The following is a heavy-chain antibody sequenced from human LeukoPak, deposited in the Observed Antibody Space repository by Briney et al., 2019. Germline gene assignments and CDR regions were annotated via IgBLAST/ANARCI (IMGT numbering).Heavy chain of an antibody. CDR2: IIPRFGTA. Sequence: VASVKVSCKASGGTFSSYAISWVRQAPGQGLEWMGGIIPRFGTANYAQKFQGRVTIATDDSTSTAYMELSSLRSEDTAVYYCARGTVTTMYYYYYYGMGVWGQGTTVTVSS. J-gene: IGHJ6*02. CDR1: GGTFSSYA. CDR3: ARGTVTTMYYYYYYGMGV. V-gene: IGHV1-69*05. D-gene: IGHD4-17*01.